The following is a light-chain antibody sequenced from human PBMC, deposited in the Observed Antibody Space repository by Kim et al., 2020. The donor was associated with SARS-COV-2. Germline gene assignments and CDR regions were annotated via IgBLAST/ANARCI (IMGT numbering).Light chain of an antibody. CDR2: WAS. Sequence: DIVMTQSPDSLAVSLGERDTINCKSSQSVLFSSNNKNYLTWYQQKPGQPPRLLIYWASTRESGVPDRFSGSGSVTDFTLTISSLQAEDVAVYYCQQYYNIPRTFGQGTKVDIK. CDR3: QQYYNIPRT. J-gene: IGKJ1*01. V-gene: IGKV4-1*01. CDR1: QSVLFSSNNKNY.